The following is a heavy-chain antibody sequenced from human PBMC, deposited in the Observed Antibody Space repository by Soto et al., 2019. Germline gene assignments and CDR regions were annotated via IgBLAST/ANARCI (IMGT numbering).Heavy chain of an antibody. CDR3: ARVSYYYGSGSYYWFDP. J-gene: IGHJ5*02. CDR1: GYSISSGYY. CDR2: IYHSGST. Sequence: SETLSLTCAVSGYSISSGYYWGWIRQPPGKGLEWIGSIYHSGSTYYNPSLKSRVTISVDTSKNQFSLKLSSVTAADTAVYYSARVSYYYGSGSYYWFDPWGQGTPVTAPQ. D-gene: IGHD3-10*01. V-gene: IGHV4-38-2*01.